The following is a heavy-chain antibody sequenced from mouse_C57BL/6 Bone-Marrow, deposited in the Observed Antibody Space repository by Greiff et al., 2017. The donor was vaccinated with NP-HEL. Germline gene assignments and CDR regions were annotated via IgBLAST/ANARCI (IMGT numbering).Heavy chain of an antibody. V-gene: IGHV5-4*01. CDR2: ISDGGSYT. Sequence: EVMLVESGGGLVKPGGSLKLSCAASGFTFSSYAMSWVRQTPEKRLEWVATISDGGSYTYYPDNVKGRFTISRDNANNNLYLQMSHLKSEDPAMYYCARDRGGGSSYWWDFDVWGTGTTVTVSS. CDR3: ARDRGGGSSYWWDFDV. CDR1: GFTFSSYA. J-gene: IGHJ1*03. D-gene: IGHD1-1*01.